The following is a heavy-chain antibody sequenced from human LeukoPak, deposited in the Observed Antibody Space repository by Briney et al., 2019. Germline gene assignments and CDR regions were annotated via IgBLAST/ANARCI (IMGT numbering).Heavy chain of an antibody. Sequence: GASVKVSCKASGYTFTGFYMHWVRQAPGQGLEWMGWINVHSGGTKYGHNFQGRVTMTRDTSISTAYMELTSLRSDDTAVYYCARGGSTIVVVPASNLPSDYWGQGTLVTVSS. D-gene: IGHD2-2*01. V-gene: IGHV1-2*02. CDR1: GYTFTGFY. J-gene: IGHJ4*02. CDR2: INVHSGGT. CDR3: ARGGSTIVVVPASNLPSDY.